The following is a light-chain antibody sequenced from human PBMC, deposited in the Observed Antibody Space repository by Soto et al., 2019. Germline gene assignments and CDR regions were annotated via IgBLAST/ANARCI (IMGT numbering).Light chain of an antibody. CDR3: QQYNTYST. J-gene: IGKJ5*01. V-gene: IGKV1-5*01. Sequence: DIQRTQSPSTLSASVGDSVTITCRASQNIRNWLAWYQQKPGKAPNPRIYDASSLKSGVPARLSGSGSGTEFTLTISSMQPDDFATYYCQQYNTYSTFGQGTRLEIK. CDR1: QNIRNW. CDR2: DAS.